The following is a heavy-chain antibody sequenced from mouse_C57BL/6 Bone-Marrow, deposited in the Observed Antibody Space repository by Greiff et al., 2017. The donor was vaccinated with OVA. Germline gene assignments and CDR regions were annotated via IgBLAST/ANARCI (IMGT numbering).Heavy chain of an antibody. Sequence: EVKLVESGEGLVKPGGSLKLSCAASGFTFSSYAMSWVRQTPEKRLEFVASLSIGCDYLYYADTVKGRFTISRDNARNTLYLQMSSLKSEDTAMYYCTRDVVYFDYWGQGTTLTVSS. V-gene: IGHV5-9-1*02. D-gene: IGHD1-1*02. CDR1: GFTFSSYA. CDR3: TRDVVYFDY. J-gene: IGHJ2*01. CDR2: LSIGCDYL.